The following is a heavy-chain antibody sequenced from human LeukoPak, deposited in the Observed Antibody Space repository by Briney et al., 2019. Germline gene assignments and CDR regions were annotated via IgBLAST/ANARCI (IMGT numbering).Heavy chain of an antibody. CDR2: ISGGGGST. V-gene: IGHV3-23*01. J-gene: IGHJ4*02. D-gene: IGHD3-22*01. CDR1: GFTFSSYA. CDR3: AKDSYDSSGSRYDY. Sequence: GGSLRLSCSASGFTFSSYAMSWVRQAPGVGLEWVSAISGGGGSTWYADSVKGRFTISRDDSKNTLYMQMNSLRAEDTAVYYCAKDSYDSSGSRYDYWGQGTLVTVSS.